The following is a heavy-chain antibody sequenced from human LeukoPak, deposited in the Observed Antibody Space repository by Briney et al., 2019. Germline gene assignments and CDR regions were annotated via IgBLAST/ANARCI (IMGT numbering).Heavy chain of an antibody. CDR3: AKDRNGQLVRPAPAYMDV. Sequence: SGGSLRLSCAASGFTFSSYGMHWVRQAPGKGPEWVAFIRYDGSNKYYADSVKGRFTISRDNSKNTLYLQMNSLRAEDTAVYYCAKDRNGQLVRPAPAYMDVWGKGTTVTISS. CDR2: IRYDGSNK. V-gene: IGHV3-30*02. CDR1: GFTFSSYG. D-gene: IGHD6-13*01. J-gene: IGHJ6*03.